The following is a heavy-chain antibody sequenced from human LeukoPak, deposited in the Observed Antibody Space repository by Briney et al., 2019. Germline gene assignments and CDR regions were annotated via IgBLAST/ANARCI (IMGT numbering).Heavy chain of an antibody. CDR3: TSYRAEYFQH. CDR1: GFTFSSYE. CDR2: ISNSGRTK. V-gene: IGHV3-48*03. Sequence: GGSLRLSCAASGFTFSSYEMNWVRQAPGKGLEWVSFISNSGRTKYYADSGKSRFTISRDNAKNSLYLQMNSLRAEATAVYYCTSYRAEYFQHWGQGTLVTVSS. J-gene: IGHJ1*01.